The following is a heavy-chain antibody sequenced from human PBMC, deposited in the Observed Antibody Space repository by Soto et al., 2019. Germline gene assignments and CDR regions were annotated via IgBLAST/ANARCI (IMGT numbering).Heavy chain of an antibody. CDR3: ARKDEGYFDY. Sequence: QVQLVQSGAEVKKPGSSVKVSCKPSGGTFSSYAISWLRQAPGQGLEWMGGIIPIFGTANYAQKFQGRVTITADKTTSTAYMELSSLRSEDADVYYCARKDEGYFDYWGQGTMVTVSS. J-gene: IGHJ4*02. CDR1: GGTFSSYA. V-gene: IGHV1-69*06. CDR2: IIPIFGTA.